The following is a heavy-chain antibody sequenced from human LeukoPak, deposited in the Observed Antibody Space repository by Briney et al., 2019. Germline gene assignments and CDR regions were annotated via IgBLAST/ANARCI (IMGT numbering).Heavy chain of an antibody. CDR1: GGSISSYY. CDR3: ARAPGYCSGGSCYHYYYGMDV. Sequence: SETLSLTCTVSGGSISSYYWSWIRQPAGKGLEWIGRIYTSGSTNYNPSLKSRVTMSVDTSKNQFSLKLSSVTAADTAVYYCARAPGYCSGGSCYHYYYGMDVWGQGTTVTVSS. J-gene: IGHJ6*02. D-gene: IGHD2-15*01. CDR2: IYTSGST. V-gene: IGHV4-4*07.